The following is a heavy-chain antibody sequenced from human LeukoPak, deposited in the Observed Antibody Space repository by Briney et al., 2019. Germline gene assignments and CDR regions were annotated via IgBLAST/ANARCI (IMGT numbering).Heavy chain of an antibody. CDR1: GFTFSSYA. CDR3: AKARAYDYVWGSLDY. Sequence: GGSLRLSCAASGFTFSSYAMSWVRQAPGKGLEWVSAISGSGGSTYYADSVKGRFTISRDNSKNTLYLQMNSLRVEDTAVYYCAKARAYDYVWGSLDYWGQRTLVTVSS. V-gene: IGHV3-23*01. CDR2: ISGSGGST. D-gene: IGHD3-16*01. J-gene: IGHJ4*02.